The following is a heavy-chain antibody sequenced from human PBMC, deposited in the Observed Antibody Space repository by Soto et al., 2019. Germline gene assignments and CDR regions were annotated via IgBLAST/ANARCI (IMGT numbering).Heavy chain of an antibody. D-gene: IGHD2-2*01. CDR2: IYYTGDT. J-gene: IGHJ6*02. CDR3: ARVIYTSWFGMDV. CDR1: GGSFSNYY. V-gene: IGHV4-59*01. Sequence: SETLSLTCTVSGGSFSNYYWSWIRQPPGKGLEWIGYIYYTGDTNYNPSLKSRVSISLDTSKNQFSLNLRSVTAADTAVYYCARVIYTSWFGMDVWGQGTTVTVSS.